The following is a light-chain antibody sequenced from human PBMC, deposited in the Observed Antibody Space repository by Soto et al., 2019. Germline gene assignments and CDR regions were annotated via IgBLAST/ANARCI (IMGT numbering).Light chain of an antibody. V-gene: IGKV3-20*01. CDR2: GAA. Sequence: SLSPGERVTLSCRASQTLSSNFLAWYQQRPGQAPSLLIYGAANRATGVPDRFSGGGSGTDFTLTISRLEPEDFAVYYCQQFGSAPRTFGQGTKVDIK. CDR1: QTLSSNF. CDR3: QQFGSAPRT. J-gene: IGKJ1*01.